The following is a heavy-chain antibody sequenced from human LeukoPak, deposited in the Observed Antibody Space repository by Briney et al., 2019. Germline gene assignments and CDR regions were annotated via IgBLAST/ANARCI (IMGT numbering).Heavy chain of an antibody. J-gene: IGHJ4*02. CDR1: GYTLTDYY. CDR3: ARTRLYSSSWPFFDY. CDR2: INPNSGGT. V-gene: IGHV1-2*02. D-gene: IGHD6-13*01. Sequence: ASVKVSCKASGYTLTDYYMHWVRQAPGQGLEWMGWINPNSGGTNYAQKFQGRVTMTRDTSISTAYMELSRLRSDDTAVYCCARTRLYSSSWPFFDYWGQGTLVTVSS.